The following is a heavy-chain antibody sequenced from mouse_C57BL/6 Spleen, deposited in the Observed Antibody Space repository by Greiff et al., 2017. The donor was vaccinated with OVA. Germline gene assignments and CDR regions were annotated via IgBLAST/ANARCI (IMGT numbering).Heavy chain of an antibody. D-gene: IGHD4-1*01. CDR2: IDPNSGGT. V-gene: IGHV1-72*01. J-gene: IGHJ4*01. Sequence: QVQLQQPGAELVKPGASVKLSCKASGYTFTSYWMHWVKQRPGRGLEWIGRIDPNSGGTKYNEKFKSKATLTVDKPSSTAYRQLSSLTSEDSAVYYCARGDWDEDYAMDYWGQGTSVTVSS. CDR3: ARGDWDEDYAMDY. CDR1: GYTFTSYW.